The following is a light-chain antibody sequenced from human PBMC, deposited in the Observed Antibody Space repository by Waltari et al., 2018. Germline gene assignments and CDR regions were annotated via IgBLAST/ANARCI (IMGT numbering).Light chain of an antibody. CDR1: KLGDKY. CDR3: QAWDSSTGV. Sequence: SSALAQPPSVSVSPGQTASITCSGDKLGDKYASWYQQGPGHSPVLVIYQDTKRPSGIPERFSGSNSGNTATLTISGTQALDEADYYCQAWDSSTGVFGGGTKLTVL. CDR2: QDT. J-gene: IGLJ3*02. V-gene: IGLV3-1*01.